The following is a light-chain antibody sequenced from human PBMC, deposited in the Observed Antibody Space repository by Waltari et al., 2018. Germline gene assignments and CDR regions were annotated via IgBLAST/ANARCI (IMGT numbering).Light chain of an antibody. CDR3: LQYNNWPYT. CDR1: QNIGTS. V-gene: IGKV3-15*01. Sequence: EIEMTQSPASLSVSPGETAILTCRASQNIGTSLSWFQLRPGRAPRHLIYGAPTRATGIPARFSASGSGTEFSLTISSLQSDDFAVYYCLQYNNWPYTFGQGTRLEIK. CDR2: GAP. J-gene: IGKJ2*01.